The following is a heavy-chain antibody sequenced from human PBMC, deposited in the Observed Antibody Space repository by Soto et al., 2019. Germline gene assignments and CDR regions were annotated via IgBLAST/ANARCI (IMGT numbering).Heavy chain of an antibody. CDR3: ARDPSGSGPDFDY. V-gene: IGHV3-23*01. D-gene: IGHD3-10*01. CDR1: GFTFSGYA. J-gene: IGHJ4*02. Sequence: EVQLLESGGGLVQPGGSLRLSCAASGFTFSGYAMGWVRQTSGKGLEWLSGISGKGGDTYYADSVKGRFTISRDNSKSTLYLQMNSLRAEDTAIYYCARDPSGSGPDFDYWGQGTLVTVSS. CDR2: ISGKGGDT.